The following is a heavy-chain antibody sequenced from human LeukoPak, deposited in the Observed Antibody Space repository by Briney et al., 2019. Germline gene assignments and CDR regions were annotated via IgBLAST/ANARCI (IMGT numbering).Heavy chain of an antibody. Sequence: GGFLRLSCAASGFTFSSYTMNWVRQAPGKGLEWVSSITSSSSYIYYADSVKGRFTISRDNAKNSLYLQMNSLRAEDTAVYYCARDCSSTSGCWGPWGQGILVAVSS. D-gene: IGHD2-2*01. V-gene: IGHV3-21*01. CDR3: ARDCSSTSGCWGP. J-gene: IGHJ5*02. CDR2: ITSSSSYI. CDR1: GFTFSSYT.